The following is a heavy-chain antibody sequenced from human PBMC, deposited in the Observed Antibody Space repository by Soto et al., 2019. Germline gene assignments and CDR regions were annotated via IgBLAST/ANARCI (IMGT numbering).Heavy chain of an antibody. CDR1: GGPISSYY. CDR2: IYYSGST. J-gene: IGHJ6*02. CDR3: ARHNYYYYGMDV. Sequence: PSETLSLTCTVSGGPISSYYWSWIRQPPGKGLEWIGYIYYSGSTNYNPSLKSRVTISVDTSKNQFSLKLSSVTAADTAVYYCARHNYYYYGMDVWGQGTTVTVSS. V-gene: IGHV4-59*08.